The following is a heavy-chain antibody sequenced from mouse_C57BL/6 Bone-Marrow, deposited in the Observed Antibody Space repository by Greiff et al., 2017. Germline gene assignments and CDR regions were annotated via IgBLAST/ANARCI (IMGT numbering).Heavy chain of an antibody. CDR1: GYTFTDYY. V-gene: IGHV1-26*01. D-gene: IGHD1-1*01. CDR2: INPNNGGT. Sequence: VQLQQSGPELVKPGASVKISCKASGYTFTDYYMNWVKQSHGKSLEWIGDINPNNGGTSYNHKFKGKATLTVDKSSSPAYMELRRLTSEDSAVYYCAREMYAVVTPPGYWGQGTTLTVSS. J-gene: IGHJ2*01. CDR3: AREMYAVVTPPGY.